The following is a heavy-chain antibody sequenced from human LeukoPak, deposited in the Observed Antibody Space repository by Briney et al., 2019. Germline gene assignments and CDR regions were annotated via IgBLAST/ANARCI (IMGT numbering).Heavy chain of an antibody. CDR2: ISYDGSNK. J-gene: IGHJ4*02. CDR1: GFTFSSYS. V-gene: IGHV3-30*18. D-gene: IGHD3-22*01. CDR3: AKVSRGSGFTTPLDY. Sequence: GGSLRLSCAASGFTFSSYSMNWVRQAPGKGLEWVAVISYDGSNKYYADSVKGRFTISRDNSKNTLYLQMNSLRAEDTAVYFCAKVSRGSGFTTPLDYWGQGTLVTVSS.